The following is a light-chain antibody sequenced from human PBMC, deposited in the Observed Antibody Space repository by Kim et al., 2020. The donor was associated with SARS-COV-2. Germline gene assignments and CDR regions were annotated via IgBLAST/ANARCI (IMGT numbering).Light chain of an antibody. V-gene: IGLV3-1*01. CDR2: QDS. J-gene: IGLJ1*01. CDR1: KLGDKY. CDR3: QAWDSSAYV. Sequence: SYELTQPPSVSVSPGQTASITCSGDKLGDKYGCWYQQKPGQSPVLVIYQDSKRPSGIPERFSGSNSGNTATLTISGTQAMDEADYYCQAWDSSAYVFGTG.